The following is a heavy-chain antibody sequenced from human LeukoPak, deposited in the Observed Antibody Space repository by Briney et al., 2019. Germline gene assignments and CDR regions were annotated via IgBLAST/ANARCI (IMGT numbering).Heavy chain of an antibody. CDR3: ARVIAFNWFDP. J-gene: IGHJ5*02. V-gene: IGHV3-48*03. CDR1: GFAFSSYE. D-gene: IGHD3-16*02. Sequence: GGSLRPSCAASGFAFSSYEMNWVRQAPGKGLEWLSYISSSGTTRYYADSVKGRFTISRDNADNSLYLQMNSLRAEDTAVYYCARVIAFNWFDPWGQGTPVTVSS. CDR2: ISSSGTTR.